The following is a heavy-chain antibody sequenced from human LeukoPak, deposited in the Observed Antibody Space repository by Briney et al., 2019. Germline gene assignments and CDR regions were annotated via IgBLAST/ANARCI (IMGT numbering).Heavy chain of an antibody. CDR2: IYYSGST. Sequence: SETLSLTCTVSSGSVSSGSYYWSWIRQPPGKGLEWIGYIYYSGSTNYNPSLKSRVTISVDTSKNQFSLKLSSVTAADTAVYYCASALGGYYDSSGYYFKSWYFDLWGRGTLVTVSS. CDR1: SGSVSSGSYY. J-gene: IGHJ2*01. CDR3: ASALGGYYDSSGYYFKSWYFDL. D-gene: IGHD3-22*01. V-gene: IGHV4-61*01.